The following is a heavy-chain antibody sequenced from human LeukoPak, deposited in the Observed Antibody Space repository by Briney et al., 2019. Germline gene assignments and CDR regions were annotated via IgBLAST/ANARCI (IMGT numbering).Heavy chain of an antibody. CDR2: VYPGDSDT. CDR1: GYSFTSYW. J-gene: IGHJ3*02. CDR3: ARRDYYDSSCLDAFDI. V-gene: IGHV5-51*01. Sequence: GESLKISCKGSGYSFTSYWIGWVRQMPGKGLEWMGIVYPGDSDTRYSPSFQGQVTISADKSISTAYLQWSSLKASDTAMYYCARRDYYDSSCLDAFDIWGQGTMVTVSS. D-gene: IGHD3-22*01.